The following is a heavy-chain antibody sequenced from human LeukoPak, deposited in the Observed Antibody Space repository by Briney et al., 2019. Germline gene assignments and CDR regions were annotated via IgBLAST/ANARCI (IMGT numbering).Heavy chain of an antibody. J-gene: IGHJ6*02. CDR3: ARVRGRGLAYYYYYGMDV. D-gene: IGHD2-15*01. V-gene: IGHV4-34*01. Sequence: SETLSLTCAVYGGSFSGYYWSWIRQPPGKGLEWLGEINHSGSTNYNPSLKSRVTISVDTSKNQFSLKLSSVTAADTAVYYCARVRGRGLAYYYYYGMDVWGQGTTVTVSS. CDR2: INHSGST. CDR1: GGSFSGYY.